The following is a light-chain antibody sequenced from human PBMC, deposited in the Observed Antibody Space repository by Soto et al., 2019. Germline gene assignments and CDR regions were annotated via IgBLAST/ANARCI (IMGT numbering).Light chain of an antibody. CDR3: ISYAVTTSYV. J-gene: IGLJ1*01. CDR1: SSDVGGYNF. V-gene: IGLV2-8*01. CDR2: EVD. Sequence: QSALTQPPSASGSPGQSVTISCTGTSSDVGGYNFVSWYQQHPGKAPKLMIYEVDKRHSGVPDRFSGSKSGNTASLTVSGLQAEDEADYYCISYAVTTSYVLGTGTKLTVL.